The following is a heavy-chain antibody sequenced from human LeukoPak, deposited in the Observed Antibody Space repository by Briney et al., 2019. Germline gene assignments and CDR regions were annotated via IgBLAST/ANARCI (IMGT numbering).Heavy chain of an antibody. J-gene: IGHJ4*02. Sequence: GASVKVSCKASGYTFTSYDINWVRQAPGQGLEWMGWMNPNSGNTVYAQKFQGRVTMTRNTSISTAYMELSSLRSEDTAVYYCARTDLEWLSKPDYWGQGTLVTVSS. CDR1: GYTFTSYD. D-gene: IGHD3-3*01. CDR2: MNPNSGNT. CDR3: ARTDLEWLSKPDY. V-gene: IGHV1-8*01.